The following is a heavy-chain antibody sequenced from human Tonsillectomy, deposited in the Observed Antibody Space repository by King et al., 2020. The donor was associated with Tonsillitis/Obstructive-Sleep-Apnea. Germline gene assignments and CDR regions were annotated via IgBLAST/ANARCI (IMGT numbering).Heavy chain of an antibody. D-gene: IGHD4-23*01. CDR1: GFTFSSYG. V-gene: IGHV3-33*01. J-gene: IGHJ1*01. CDR2: IWHDGSNK. Sequence: VQLVESGGGVVQPGRSLRLSCAASGFTFSSYGMHWVRQAPGKGLEWVAVIWHDGSNKYYADSVKGRFAISRDNSKNTLYLQMNSLRAEDTALYYCARDLRYGGNSPFQHWGQGPLVTVSS. CDR3: ARDLRYGGNSPFQH.